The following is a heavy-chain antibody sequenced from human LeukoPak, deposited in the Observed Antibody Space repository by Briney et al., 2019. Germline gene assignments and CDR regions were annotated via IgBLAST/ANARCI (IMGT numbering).Heavy chain of an antibody. J-gene: IGHJ4*02. D-gene: IGHD6-19*01. V-gene: IGHV3-23*01. Sequence: PGGCLRLSCAAPGFTFNRDAMTSVRQAPGKGLEWVSSISRSCDSAYYADPAKGRFTNSRDNSQTTLYLQMTRLRAEDTVVNYCAKVFRRGELWPFDSWGQGTLVIVSS. CDR3: AKVFRRGELWPFDS. CDR1: GFTFNRDA. CDR2: ISRSCDSA.